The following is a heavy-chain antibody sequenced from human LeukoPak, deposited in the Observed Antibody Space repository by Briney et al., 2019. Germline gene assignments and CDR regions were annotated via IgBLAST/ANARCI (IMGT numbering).Heavy chain of an antibody. D-gene: IGHD3-22*01. CDR3: ASRDDYYDSSGYNY. V-gene: IGHV3-21*01. Sequence: PGGSLRLSCAASGFTFSSYGMHWVRQAPGKGLEWVSSISSSSSYIYYADSVKGRFTISRDNAKNSLYLQMNSLRAEDTAVYYCASRDDYYDSSGYNYWGQGTLVTVTS. CDR2: ISSSSSYI. J-gene: IGHJ4*02. CDR1: GFTFSSYG.